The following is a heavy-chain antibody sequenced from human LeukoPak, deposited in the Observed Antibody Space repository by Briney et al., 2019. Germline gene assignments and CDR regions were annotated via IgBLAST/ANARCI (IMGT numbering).Heavy chain of an antibody. Sequence: GGSLRLSCAASGFTFNNVWMSGVRQAPGKGRGWVGRIKSNTDGGTTVYAAPVKGSFTISINDSKTTLHLQMNSLKSENTAVYYCTTDLRWELLDFNDWGQGTLVTVSS. J-gene: IGHJ4*02. CDR2: IKSNTDGGTT. D-gene: IGHD1-26*01. CDR1: GFTFNNVW. V-gene: IGHV3-15*01. CDR3: TTDLRWELLDFND.